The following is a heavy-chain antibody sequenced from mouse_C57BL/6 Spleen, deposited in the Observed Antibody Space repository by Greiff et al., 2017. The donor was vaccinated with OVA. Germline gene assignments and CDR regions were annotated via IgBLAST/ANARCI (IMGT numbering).Heavy chain of an antibody. CDR3: ARPLTTVVATHYYAMDY. CDR2: IWSGGST. D-gene: IGHD1-1*01. Sequence: VQLQQSGPGLVQPSQSLSITCTVSGFSLTSYGVHWVRQSPGKGLEWLGVIWSGGSTDYNAAFISRLSISKDKSKSQVFFKMNSLQADDTAIYYCARPLTTVVATHYYAMDYWGQGTSVTVSS. J-gene: IGHJ4*01. V-gene: IGHV2-2*01. CDR1: GFSLTSYG.